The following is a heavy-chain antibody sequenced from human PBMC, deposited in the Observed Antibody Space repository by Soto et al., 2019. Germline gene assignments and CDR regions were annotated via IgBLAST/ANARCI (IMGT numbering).Heavy chain of an antibody. D-gene: IGHD3-22*01. CDR2: ISYDGSNK. J-gene: IGHJ6*02. CDR1: GFTFSSYA. CDR3: ARDLNSSGYWYYYGMDV. V-gene: IGHV3-30-3*01. Sequence: VQLVESGGGVVQPGRSLRLSCAASGFTFSSYAMHWVRQAPGKGLEWVAVISYDGSNKYYADSVKGRFTISRDNSKNTLYLQMNSLRAEDTAVYYCARDLNSSGYWYYYGMDVWGQGTTVTVSS.